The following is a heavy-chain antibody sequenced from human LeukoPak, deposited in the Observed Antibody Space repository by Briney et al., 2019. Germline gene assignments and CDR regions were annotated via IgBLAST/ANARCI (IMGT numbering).Heavy chain of an antibody. CDR2: IYYSGST. D-gene: IGHD4-17*01. Sequence: SETLSLTCTVSGASMGSGAFYWSWIRQHPGKGLEWIGNIYYSGSTYYNPSLKSRVTISVDRSKNQFSLKLTSVTAADTAVYYCARAFPFDDYGDPDAFDIWGQGTMVTVSS. CDR3: ARAFPFDDYGDPDAFDI. J-gene: IGHJ3*02. CDR1: GASMGSGAFY. V-gene: IGHV4-30-4*08.